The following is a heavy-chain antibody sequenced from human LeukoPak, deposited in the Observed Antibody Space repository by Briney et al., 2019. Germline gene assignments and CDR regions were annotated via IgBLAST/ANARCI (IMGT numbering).Heavy chain of an antibody. Sequence: SETLSLTCTVSGGSISSSSYYWGWIRQPPGKGLEWIGSIYYSGSTYYNPSLKSRVTISVDTSKNQFSLKLSSVTAADTAVYYCARVLRGYGPDYWGQGTLVTVSS. V-gene: IGHV4-39*07. J-gene: IGHJ4*02. CDR3: ARVLRGYGPDY. D-gene: IGHD2-8*01. CDR2: IYYSGST. CDR1: GGSISSSSYY.